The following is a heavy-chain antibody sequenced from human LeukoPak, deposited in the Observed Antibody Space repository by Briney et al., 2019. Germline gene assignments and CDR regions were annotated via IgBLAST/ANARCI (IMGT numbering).Heavy chain of an antibody. J-gene: IGHJ4*02. D-gene: IGHD1/OR15-1a*01. V-gene: IGHV4-4*07. Sequence: SETLSLTCTVSGASISSYYWSWIRQPAGKGLEWIGRIYTSGSTNYNPSLKSRVTMSVDTSKNQFSLKLSSVTAADTAVYYCARMVGQLIEYYFDYWGRGTLVTVSS. CDR2: IYTSGST. CDR3: ARMVGQLIEYYFDY. CDR1: GASISSYY.